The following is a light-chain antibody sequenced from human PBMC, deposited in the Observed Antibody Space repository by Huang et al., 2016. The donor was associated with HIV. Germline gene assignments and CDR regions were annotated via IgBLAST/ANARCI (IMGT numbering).Light chain of an antibody. V-gene: IGKV1-8*01. CDR1: QGISSY. CDR2: AAS. Sequence: AIRITQSPSSLSASTGDRVTITCRASQGISSYLSWYQQKPGKAPNRLIYAASTLQSGVPARFSGSGSGTDFTLTISCLQSEDFATYYCQQYYSYPPYTFGQGTKLEIK. J-gene: IGKJ2*01. CDR3: QQYYSYPPYT.